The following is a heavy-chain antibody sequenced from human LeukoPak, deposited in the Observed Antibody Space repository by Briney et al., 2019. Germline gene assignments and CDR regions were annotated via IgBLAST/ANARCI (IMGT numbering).Heavy chain of an antibody. CDR1: GFTFSNHA. CDR2: ISSSSSYI. CDR3: ARDRWHSSGWYTGEFDY. J-gene: IGHJ4*02. V-gene: IGHV3-21*01. D-gene: IGHD6-19*01. Sequence: GGSLRLSCAASGFTFSNHAMHWVRQAPGKGLEWVSSISSSSSYIYYADSVKGRFTISRDNAKNSLYLQMNSLRAEDTAVYYCARDRWHSSGWYTGEFDYWGQGTLVTVSS.